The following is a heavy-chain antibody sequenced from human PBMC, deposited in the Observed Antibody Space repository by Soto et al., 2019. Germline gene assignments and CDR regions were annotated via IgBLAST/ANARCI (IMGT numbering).Heavy chain of an antibody. V-gene: IGHV3-30*18. CDR3: AKDPITNGWSANYFAY. D-gene: IGHD6-19*01. CDR1: GFTFNTYA. CDR2: ISSDGFNK. J-gene: IGHJ4*02. Sequence: QVQLVESGGGVVQPGRSLRLSCTASGFTFNTYAMHWVRQAPGRGLEWVAIISSDGFNKYYADSVKGRFTISRDNSKNTLYVQMNSLRAEDTAVYYCAKDPITNGWSANYFAYCGQGTLVTVSS.